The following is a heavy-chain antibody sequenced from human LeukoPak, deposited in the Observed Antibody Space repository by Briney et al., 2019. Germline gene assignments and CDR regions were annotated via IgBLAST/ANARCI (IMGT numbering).Heavy chain of an antibody. CDR3: ARVRGGIAAAGVAFDI. CDR2: IYHSGST. V-gene: IGHV4-30-2*01. J-gene: IGHJ3*02. D-gene: IGHD6-13*01. Sequence: PSETLSLTCTVSGGSISSGGYYWSWIRQPPGKGLEWFGYIYHSGSTYYNPSLKSRVTISVDRSKNQFSLKLSSVTAADTAVYYCARVRGGIAAAGVAFDIWGQGTMVTVSS. CDR1: GGSISSGGYY.